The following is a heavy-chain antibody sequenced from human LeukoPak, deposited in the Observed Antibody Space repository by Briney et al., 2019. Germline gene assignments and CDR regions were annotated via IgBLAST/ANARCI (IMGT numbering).Heavy chain of an antibody. CDR2: INPNSGGT. J-gene: IGHJ4*02. CDR3: ARGISGWFLVDY. Sequence: ASVNVSCKASGYTFTGYYMHWVRQAPGQGLDWMGWINPNSGGTNYAQKFQGRVTMTRDTSISTAYMELSRLRSDDTAVYYCARGISGWFLVDYWGQGTLVTVSS. D-gene: IGHD6-19*01. CDR1: GYTFTGYY. V-gene: IGHV1-2*02.